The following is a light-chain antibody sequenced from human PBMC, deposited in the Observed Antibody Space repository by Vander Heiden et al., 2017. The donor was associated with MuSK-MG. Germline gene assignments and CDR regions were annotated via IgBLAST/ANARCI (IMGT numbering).Light chain of an antibody. CDR2: KAS. V-gene: IGKV1-5*03. CDR3: QQYASNPFT. J-gene: IGKJ3*01. Sequence: DIQMTQSPSTLSASVGDRVTITCRASQTISTWLAWYQQKPGKAPNLLIYKASSLQSGVPSRFSGSASGTEFTITISSLQPDDFATYFCQQYASNPFTFGPGTKVDVE. CDR1: QTISTW.